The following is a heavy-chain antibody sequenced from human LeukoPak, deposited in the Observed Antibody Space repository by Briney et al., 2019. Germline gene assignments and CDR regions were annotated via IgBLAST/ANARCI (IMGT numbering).Heavy chain of an antibody. J-gene: IGHJ4*02. CDR2: INHSGST. V-gene: IGHV4-34*01. CDR3: ARGPKGYCSGGSCYLVDY. D-gene: IGHD2-15*01. Sequence: SETLSLTCAVYGGSFSGYYWSWIRQPPGKGLEWSGEINHSGSTNYNPSLTSRVTISVDTSKNQFSLKLSSVTAADTAVYYCARGPKGYCSGGSCYLVDYWGQGTLVTASS. CDR1: GGSFSGYY.